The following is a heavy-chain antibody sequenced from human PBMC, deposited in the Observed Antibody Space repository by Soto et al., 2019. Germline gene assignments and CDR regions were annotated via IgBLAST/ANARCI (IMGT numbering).Heavy chain of an antibody. V-gene: IGHV4-59*01. CDR3: ARWHLAAAGGMDV. Sequence: SETLSLTCTVSGGSISSYYWSWIRQPPGKGLEWIGYIYYSGSTNYNPSLKSRVTISVDTSKNQFSLKLSSVTAADTAVYYCARWHLAAAGGMDVWGQGTTVTVS. CDR1: GGSISSYY. CDR2: IYYSGST. J-gene: IGHJ6*02. D-gene: IGHD6-13*01.